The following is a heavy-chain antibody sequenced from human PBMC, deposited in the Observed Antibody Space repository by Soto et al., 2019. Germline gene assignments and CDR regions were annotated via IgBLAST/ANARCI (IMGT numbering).Heavy chain of an antibody. J-gene: IGHJ4*02. V-gene: IGHV3-30*18. CDR3: AKEPKIQLLLHYFDY. CDR1: GFTFSNYG. D-gene: IGHD5-18*01. CDR2: ISHDGSNT. Sequence: QVQLVQSGGNVGQPGRSLRLSCAASGFTFSNYGMHWVRQAPGKGLEWLAFISHDGSNTYYADSVKGRFTISRDNSKNTLYLQMNSLRAEDTAVFYCAKEPKIQLLLHYFDYWGQGTLVTVSS.